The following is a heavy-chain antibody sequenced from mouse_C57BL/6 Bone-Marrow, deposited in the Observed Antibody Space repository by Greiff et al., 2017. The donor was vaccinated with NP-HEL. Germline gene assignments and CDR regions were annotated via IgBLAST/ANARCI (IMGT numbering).Heavy chain of an antibody. D-gene: IGHD2-4*01. CDR1: GYAFTNYL. CDR2: INPGSGGT. J-gene: IGHJ3*01. V-gene: IGHV1-54*01. CDR3: ARWNYDSSFAY. Sequence: VKLMESGAELVRPGTSVKVSCKASGYAFTNYLIEWVKQRPGQGLEWIGVINPGSGGTNYNEKFKGKATLTADKSSSTAYMQLSSLTSEDSAVYFCARWNYDSSFAYWGQGTLVTVSA.